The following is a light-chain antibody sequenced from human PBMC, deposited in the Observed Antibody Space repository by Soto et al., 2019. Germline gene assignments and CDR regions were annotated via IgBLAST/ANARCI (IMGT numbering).Light chain of an antibody. J-gene: IGKJ1*01. CDR2: AAS. CDR1: QSISSW. V-gene: IGKV1-12*01. Sequence: DIQMTQSPSSVSASVGDTVTITCRASQSISSWLAWYQQEPGKAPKLLIYAASTLQSGVPSRFSGSGSGTDFALTISSLQPEDFATYYCQQSYRIPPWTFGQGTKVDIK. CDR3: QQSYRIPPWT.